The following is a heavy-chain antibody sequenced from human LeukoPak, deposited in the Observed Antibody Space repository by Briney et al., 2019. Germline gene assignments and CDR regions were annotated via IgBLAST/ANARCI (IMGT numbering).Heavy chain of an antibody. CDR1: GLTFSSYA. V-gene: IGHV3-23*01. D-gene: IGHD2-8*01. Sequence: VPLTLSCAASGLTFSSYATSWVRQAPGKGLEWVSAIICSGGSTYYADSVKVRLPISRNNSKTTLYLQMNSLRAEDTAVYYCAKDHLPYGAFDIWGQGTMVTVSS. J-gene: IGHJ3*02. CDR3: AKDHLPYGAFDI. CDR2: IICSGGST.